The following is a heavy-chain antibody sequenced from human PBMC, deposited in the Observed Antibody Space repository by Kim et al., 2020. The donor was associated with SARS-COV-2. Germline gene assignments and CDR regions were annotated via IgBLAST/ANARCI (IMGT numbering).Heavy chain of an antibody. CDR2: INADGTKT. Sequence: GGSLRLSCAASGFIFSNSWMHWVRQAPGKGLVWVSRINADGTKTNYADSVKGRFTISRDNAKNTLYLQMNSLRDEYTAVYYCTRGYTYRDYWGQGTLVTVSS. J-gene: IGHJ4*02. V-gene: IGHV3-74*01. CDR3: TRGYTYRDY. CDR1: GFIFSNSW. D-gene: IGHD5-18*01.